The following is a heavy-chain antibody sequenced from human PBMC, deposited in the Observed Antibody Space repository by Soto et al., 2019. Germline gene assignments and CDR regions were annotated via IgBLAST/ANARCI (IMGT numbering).Heavy chain of an antibody. V-gene: IGHV3-53*01. CDR2: IYSGGST. D-gene: IGHD5-12*01. CDR3: ARGGGYDFAGVQYYYYGMDV. CDR1: GFTFSSYS. J-gene: IGHJ6*02. Sequence: PGGSLRLSCAASGFTFSSYSMNWVRQAPGKGLEWVSVIYSGGSTYYADSVKGRFTISRDNSKNTLYLQMNSLRAEDTAVYYCARGGGYDFAGVQYYYYGMDVWGQGTTVTVSS.